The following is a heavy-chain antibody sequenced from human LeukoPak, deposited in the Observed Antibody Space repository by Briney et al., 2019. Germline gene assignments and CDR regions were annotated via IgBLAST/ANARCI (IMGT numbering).Heavy chain of an antibody. J-gene: IGHJ6*03. D-gene: IGHD2-2*01. CDR2: INPNSGGT. V-gene: IGHV1-2*02. Sequence: ASVKVSCKASGYTFTSYDINWVRQAPGQGLEWMGWINPNSGGTNYAQKFQGRVTMTRDTSISTAYMELSRLRSDDTAVYYCARTLGYCSSTSCYDYMDVWGKGTTVTVSS. CDR1: GYTFTSYD. CDR3: ARTLGYCSSTSCYDYMDV.